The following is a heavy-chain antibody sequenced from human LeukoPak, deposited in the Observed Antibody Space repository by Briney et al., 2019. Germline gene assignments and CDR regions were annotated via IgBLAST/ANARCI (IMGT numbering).Heavy chain of an antibody. V-gene: IGHV3-7*01. CDR3: LSSADRG. D-gene: IGHD6-25*01. Sequence: LSGGSLRLSCADSGFTFSSHWMNWVRQAPGRGLEWVGNINPDGSETYYVDSMKGRFTISRDNAKDSVYLQMNTLRVEDTAVYYCLSSADRGWGQGTLVTVSS. CDR1: GFTFSSHW. CDR2: INPDGSET. J-gene: IGHJ4*02.